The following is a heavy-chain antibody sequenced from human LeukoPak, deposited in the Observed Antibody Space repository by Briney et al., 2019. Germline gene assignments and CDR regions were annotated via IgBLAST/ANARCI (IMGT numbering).Heavy chain of an antibody. Sequence: GGSLRLSCAASGFTFSSYAMYWVRQAPGKGLEWVSGIFGSGGSTHYADSMKGRFTISRDNSKNTVYLQMNSLRAEDTAVYYCAKTTTGYSSGRFPGWPVDYWGQGTLVTVSS. V-gene: IGHV3-23*01. D-gene: IGHD6-19*01. CDR1: GFTFSSYA. CDR3: AKTTTGYSSGRFPGWPVDY. J-gene: IGHJ4*02. CDR2: IFGSGGST.